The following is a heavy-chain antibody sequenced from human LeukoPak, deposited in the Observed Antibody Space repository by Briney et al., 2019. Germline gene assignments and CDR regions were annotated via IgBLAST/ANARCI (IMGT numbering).Heavy chain of an antibody. Sequence: SETLSLTCAVYGGSFSGYYWSWIRQPPGKGLEWIGSIYYSGSTYYNPSLKSRVTISVDTSKNQFSLKLSSVTAADTAVYYCATTPREYSSTWYYFDYWGQGILVTVSS. D-gene: IGHD6-13*01. CDR1: GGSFSGYY. CDR3: ATTPREYSSTWYYFDY. J-gene: IGHJ4*02. CDR2: IYYSGST. V-gene: IGHV4-34*01.